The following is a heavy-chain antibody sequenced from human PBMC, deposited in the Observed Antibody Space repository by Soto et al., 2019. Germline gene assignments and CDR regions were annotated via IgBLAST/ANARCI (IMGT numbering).Heavy chain of an antibody. J-gene: IGHJ4*02. CDR2: IYRTGNT. V-gene: IGHV4-4*02. CDR3: ESRDKGTSVDD. Sequence: QVQLQESGPGLVKPSGTLSLTCAVSGGSFTSNNWWTWVRQPPGQGLEMIGEIYRTGNTNYNLSLDSRATISLDKPENQFTLKVTSMTAADTAVYYSESRDKGTSVDDWGQGTLVTVSS. D-gene: IGHD1-7*01. CDR1: GGSFTSNNW.